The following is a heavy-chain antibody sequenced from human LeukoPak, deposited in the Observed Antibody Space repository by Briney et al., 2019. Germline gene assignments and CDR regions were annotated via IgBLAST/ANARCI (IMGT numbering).Heavy chain of an antibody. CDR1: GRYW. D-gene: IGHD2/OR15-2a*01. CDR2: INSEGSWT. V-gene: IGHV3-74*01. CDR3: VSFYETY. Sequence: GGSLRLSCAASGRYWMHWARQAPGKGLVWVSHINSEGSWTSYADSVKGRFTISKDNAKNTVYLQMSNLRVEDTAVYYCVSFYETYWGRGTLVTVSS. J-gene: IGHJ4*02.